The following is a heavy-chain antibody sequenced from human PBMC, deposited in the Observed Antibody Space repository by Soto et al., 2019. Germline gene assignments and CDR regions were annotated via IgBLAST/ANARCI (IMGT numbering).Heavy chain of an antibody. CDR2: IYYSGST. CDR3: ARGVRDAGYYPPYYFDY. J-gene: IGHJ4*02. D-gene: IGHD3-9*01. CDR1: GGSISSGDYY. Sequence: QVQLQESGPGLVKPSQTLSLTCTVSGGSISSGDYYWRWIRQPPGKGVEWIGYIYYSGSTYYKPSLKSRVTISVDTAKNQFSLKLSSVTAADTAVYYCARGVRDAGYYPPYYFDYWGQCTLVTVSS. V-gene: IGHV4-30-4*01.